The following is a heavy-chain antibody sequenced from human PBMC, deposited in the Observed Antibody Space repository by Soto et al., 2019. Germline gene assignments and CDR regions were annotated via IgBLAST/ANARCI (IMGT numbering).Heavy chain of an antibody. CDR2: IKSDGRNT. CDR1: GFTFRSYG. Sequence: QVKLVESGGGVVQSGRSRRLSCAASGFTFRSYGMHWVRQSPGKGLEWVAVIKSDGRNTDYADSVKGRFFISRDNTRNMLYLQMNRLRADDTAVYYCANPPSSLEWPPFDPWGQGTLVTVSS. CDR3: ANPPSSLEWPPFDP. J-gene: IGHJ5*02. D-gene: IGHD3-3*01. V-gene: IGHV3-30*18.